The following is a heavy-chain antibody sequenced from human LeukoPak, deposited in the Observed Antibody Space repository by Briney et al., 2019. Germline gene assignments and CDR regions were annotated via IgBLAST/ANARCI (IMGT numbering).Heavy chain of an antibody. CDR2: IIPIFGTA. D-gene: IGHD6-13*01. CDR1: GGTFSSYA. CDR3: ATGFGIAAAGRGSLFDY. J-gene: IGHJ4*02. V-gene: IGHV1-69*13. Sequence: ASVKVSCKASGGTFSSYAISWVRQAPGQGLEWMGGIIPIFGTANYAQKFQGRVTITADESTSTAYMELSSLRSEDTAVYYCATGFGIAAAGRGSLFDYWGQGTLVTVSS.